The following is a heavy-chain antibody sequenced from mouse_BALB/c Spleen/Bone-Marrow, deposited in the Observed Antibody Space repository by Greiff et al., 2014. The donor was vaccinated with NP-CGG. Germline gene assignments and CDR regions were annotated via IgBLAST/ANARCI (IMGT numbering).Heavy chain of an antibody. CDR3: GRGGTVVTKGSTYWYFDL. Sequence: EVQLLESGPDLVKPGASVKISCKASGYSFSGYFMNWVKQSHGESLEWIGRINPYNGESFYNQKFKDKATLTVDKSSTTAHMDLLSLTSEDSAVYYCGRGGTVVTKGSTYWYFDLWGAGTTVTVSS. J-gene: IGHJ1*01. V-gene: IGHV1-37*01. CDR2: INPYNGES. D-gene: IGHD1-1*01. CDR1: GYSFSGYF.